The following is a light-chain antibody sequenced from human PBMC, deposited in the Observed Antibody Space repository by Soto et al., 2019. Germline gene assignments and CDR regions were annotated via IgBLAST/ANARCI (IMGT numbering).Light chain of an antibody. CDR3: ISYTGSSTSYV. CDR2: EVN. V-gene: IGLV2-14*01. CDR1: LGIYNY. J-gene: IGLJ1*01. Sequence: QSVLTQPPSVSGSPGQSITISCTGGLGIYNYVSWYQQHPGKVPKLLIYEVNNRPSGISDRFSGSKSGDTASLTISGLQAEDEADYYCISYTGSSTSYVFGSGTKVTVL.